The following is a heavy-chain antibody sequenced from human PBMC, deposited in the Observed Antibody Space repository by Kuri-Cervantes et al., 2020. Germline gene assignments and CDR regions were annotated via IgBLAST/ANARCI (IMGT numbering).Heavy chain of an antibody. CDR2: IKQDGSEK. V-gene: IGHV3-7*01. CDR1: GFTFSSYW. CDR3: ASRSPKSRSTYYSMISHYMDV. D-gene: IGHD3-22*01. Sequence: GESLKISCAASGFTFSSYWMSWVRQAPGKGLEWVANIKQDGSEKYYVDSVKGRFTISRDNAKNSLYLQMNSLRAEDTAVYYCASRSPKSRSTYYSMISHYMDVWGKGTTVTVSS. J-gene: IGHJ6*03.